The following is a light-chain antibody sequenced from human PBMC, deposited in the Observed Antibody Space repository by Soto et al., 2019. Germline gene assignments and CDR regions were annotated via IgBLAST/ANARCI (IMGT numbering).Light chain of an antibody. CDR3: QQSYSTIT. CDR2: GVS. CDR1: ESLNM. Sequence: EIVLTQSPGTLSLSPGERATLSCRASESLNMRYKQKPGRAPRLLIFGVSRRATGIPDRFSGSGSGTDFTLTISSLQPEDFATYYCQQSYSTITFGQGTRLEIK. V-gene: IGKV3-20*01. J-gene: IGKJ5*01.